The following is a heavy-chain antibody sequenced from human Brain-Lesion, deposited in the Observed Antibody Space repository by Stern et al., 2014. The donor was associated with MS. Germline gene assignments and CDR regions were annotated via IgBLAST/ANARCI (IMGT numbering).Heavy chain of an antibody. CDR1: GFPFSNAW. CDR2: IKSKTDGGTT. Sequence: EVQLVESGGGLVKPGGSLRLPCAASGFPFSNAWLSWVPQAPGKGLEGVGRIKSKTDGGTTDYAAPVKGRFTISRDDSKNTLYLQMNSLKTEDTAVYYCTPDYHYYGMDVWGQGTTVTVSS. J-gene: IGHJ6*02. CDR3: TPDYHYYGMDV. V-gene: IGHV3-15*01.